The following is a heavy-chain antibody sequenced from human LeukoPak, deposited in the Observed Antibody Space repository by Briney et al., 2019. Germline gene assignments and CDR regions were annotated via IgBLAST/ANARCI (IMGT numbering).Heavy chain of an antibody. D-gene: IGHD1-14*01. CDR3: ARRYSYNSLPDY. V-gene: IGHV4-39*01. CDR2: IYYTGST. J-gene: IGHJ4*02. CDR1: GDSISSSPYY. Sequence: PSETLTLTCTVSGDSISSSPYYWGWIRQPPGKGLEWIGSIYYTGSTYYNPSLKSRVTISVDTSKNQFSLKLSSVSAADTAVYYCARRYSYNSLPDYLGQGTLVTVSS.